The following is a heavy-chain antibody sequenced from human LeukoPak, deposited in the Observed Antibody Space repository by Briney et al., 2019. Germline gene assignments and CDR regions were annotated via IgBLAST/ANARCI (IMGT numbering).Heavy chain of an antibody. CDR3: ARVNTAVAQLSLDY. CDR2: IYYSGST. CDR1: GGSISSGDYY. J-gene: IGHJ4*02. Sequence: SQTLSLTCTVSGGSISSGDYYWSWIRQPPGKGLEWIGYIYYSGSTYYNPSLKSRVTISVDTSKNQFSLKLSSVTAADTAVYYCARVNTAVAQLSLDYWGQGTLVTVSS. V-gene: IGHV4-30-4*01. D-gene: IGHD6-19*01.